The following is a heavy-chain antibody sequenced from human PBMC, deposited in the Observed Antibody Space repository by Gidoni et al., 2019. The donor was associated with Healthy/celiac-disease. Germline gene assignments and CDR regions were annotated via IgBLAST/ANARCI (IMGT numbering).Heavy chain of an antibody. Sequence: EVQLVESGGGLVKPGGSLRLSCAASGFTFSNAWMNWVRQAPGNGLEWVGRIKSKTDGGTTDYAAPVKGRFTISRDDAKNTLYLQMNSLKTEDTAVYYCTTGLDWSTDFDYWGQGTLVTVSS. CDR3: TTGLDWSTDFDY. J-gene: IGHJ4*02. D-gene: IGHD3-3*01. V-gene: IGHV3-15*07. CDR1: GFTFSNAW. CDR2: IKSKTDGGTT.